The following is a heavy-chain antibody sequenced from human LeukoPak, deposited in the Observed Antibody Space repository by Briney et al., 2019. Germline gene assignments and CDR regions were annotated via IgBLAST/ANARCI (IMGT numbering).Heavy chain of an antibody. CDR3: ASEYSSSSEEDYYCYYMDV. CDR1: GYTFTGYY. V-gene: IGHV1-2*02. J-gene: IGHJ6*03. CDR2: INPNSGGT. D-gene: IGHD6-6*01. Sequence: ASVKVSCKASGYTFTGYYMHWVRQAPGQGLEWMGWINPNSGGTNYAQKFQGRVTMTRDTSISTAYMELSRLRSDDTAVYYCASEYSSSSEEDYYCYYMDVWGKGTTVTVSS.